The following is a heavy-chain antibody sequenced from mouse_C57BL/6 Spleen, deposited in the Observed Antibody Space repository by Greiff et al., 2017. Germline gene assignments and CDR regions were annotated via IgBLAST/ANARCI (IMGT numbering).Heavy chain of an antibody. D-gene: IGHD4-1*01. V-gene: IGHV1-69*01. CDR3: ARRGLGRYYFDY. CDR1: GYTFTSYW. Sequence: QVQLQQPGAELVMPGASVKLSCKDSGYTFTSYWMHWVKQRPGQGLEWIGEIDPSDSYTNYNQKFKGKSTLTVDKSSSTAYMQLSSLTSEDSAVYYCARRGLGRYYFDYWGQGTTLTVSS. CDR2: IDPSDSYT. J-gene: IGHJ2*01.